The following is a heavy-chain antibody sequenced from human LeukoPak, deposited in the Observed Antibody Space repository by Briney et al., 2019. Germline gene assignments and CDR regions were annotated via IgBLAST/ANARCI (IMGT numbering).Heavy chain of an antibody. CDR3: AKDVVNYGSTSCYFYYYMDV. V-gene: IGHV3-30*02. D-gene: IGHD2-2*01. J-gene: IGHJ6*03. CDR1: GFTFSTYG. Sequence: GGSLRLSCAASGFTFSTYGMHWARQAPGKGLEWVAFLRDDGSNKYYADSVKGRFTISRDNSKNTLYLQMNGLRAEDTAVYYCAKDVVNYGSTSCYFYYYMDVWGKGTTVTVSS. CDR2: LRDDGSNK.